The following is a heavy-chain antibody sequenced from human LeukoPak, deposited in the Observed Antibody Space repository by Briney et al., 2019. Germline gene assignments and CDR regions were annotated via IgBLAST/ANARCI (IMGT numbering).Heavy chain of an antibody. J-gene: IGHJ6*03. V-gene: IGHV3-13*01. CDR3: ARAGGYCGSTSCYSGYYYYFMDV. CDR1: GFTFSNYD. Sequence: GGSLRLSCAASGFTFSNYDMHRVRQATGKGLEWVSAIGTTGDTYYPGSVKGRFTISRDNSKNTLYLQMNSLRAEDTAVYYCARAGGYCGSTSCYSGYYYYFMDVWGKGTTVTVSS. D-gene: IGHD2-2*01. CDR2: IGTTGDT.